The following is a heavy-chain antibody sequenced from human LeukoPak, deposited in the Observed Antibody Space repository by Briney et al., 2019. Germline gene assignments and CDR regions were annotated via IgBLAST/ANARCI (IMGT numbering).Heavy chain of an antibody. J-gene: IGHJ4*02. V-gene: IGHV3-23*01. Sequence: GGSLRLSCAASGFTFSSSAMSWVRQAPGKGLEWVSAISNNGGYTYYADSVQGRFTISRDNSKSTRCLQMNSLRAEDTAVYYCAKRLGYCSDGSCYFPYWGQGTLVTVSS. CDR1: GFTFSSSA. CDR2: ISNNGGYT. CDR3: AKRLGYCSDGSCYFPY. D-gene: IGHD2-15*01.